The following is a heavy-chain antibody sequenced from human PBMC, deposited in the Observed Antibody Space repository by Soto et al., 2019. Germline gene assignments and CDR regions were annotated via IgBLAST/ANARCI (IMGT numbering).Heavy chain of an antibody. J-gene: IGHJ4*02. D-gene: IGHD3-10*01. CDR3: ASRYYYGSGSYKY. Sequence: SETLSLTCAVYGGSFSGYYWSWIRQPPGKGLEWIGEINHSGSTNYNPSLKSRVTISVDTSKNQFSLKLSSVTAADTAAYYCASRYYYGSGSYKYWGQGTLVTVSS. CDR1: GGSFSGYY. CDR2: INHSGST. V-gene: IGHV4-34*01.